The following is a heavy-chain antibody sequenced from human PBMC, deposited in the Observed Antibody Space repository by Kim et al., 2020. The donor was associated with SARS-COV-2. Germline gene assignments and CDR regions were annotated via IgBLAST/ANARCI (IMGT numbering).Heavy chain of an antibody. CDR2: IRSKANSYAT. J-gene: IGHJ3*02. V-gene: IGHV3-73*01. Sequence: GGSLRLSCAASGFTFSGSAIHWVRQASGKGLEWVGRIRSKANSYATAYAASVGGRFSISRDDSKNTAYLQINNLKTEDAAVYYCTSVPETTLAFWDAFDIWGRGTMVTVSS. CDR1: GFTFSGSA. D-gene: IGHD1-1*01. CDR3: TSVPETTLAFWDAFDI.